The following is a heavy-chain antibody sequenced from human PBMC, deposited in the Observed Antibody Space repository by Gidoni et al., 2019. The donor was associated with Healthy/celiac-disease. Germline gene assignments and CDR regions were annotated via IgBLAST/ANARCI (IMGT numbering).Heavy chain of an antibody. J-gene: IGHJ4*02. CDR2: ISSSSSYI. CDR3: ARDQWAVPILTGFDY. D-gene: IGHD3-9*01. V-gene: IGHV3-21*01. Sequence: EVQLVESGGGLVKPGGSLRLSCAASGFTFSSYSMNWVRQAPGKGLEWFSSISSSSSYIYYADSVKGRFTISRDNAKNSLYLQMNSLRAEDTAVYYCARDQWAVPILTGFDYWGQGTLVTVSS. CDR1: GFTFSSYS.